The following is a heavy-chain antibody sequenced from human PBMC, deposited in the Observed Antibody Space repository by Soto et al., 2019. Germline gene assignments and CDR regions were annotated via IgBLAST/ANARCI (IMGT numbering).Heavy chain of an antibody. Sequence: PGGSLRLSCAASGFSFSTYGMHWVRQAPGKGLEWVAVISYHGSDQYYADSVRGRFTISRDDSKNTLYLQMNSLRAEDTAVYYCAKGWRYNYDTDAFDIWGRGTMVTVSS. CDR1: GFSFSTYG. CDR3: AKGWRYNYDTDAFDI. J-gene: IGHJ3*02. CDR2: ISYHGSDQ. V-gene: IGHV3-30*18. D-gene: IGHD5-18*01.